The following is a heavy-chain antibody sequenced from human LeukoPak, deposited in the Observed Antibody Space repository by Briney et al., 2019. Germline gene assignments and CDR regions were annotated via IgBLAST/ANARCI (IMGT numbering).Heavy chain of an antibody. V-gene: IGHV3-30-3*01. J-gene: IGHJ4*02. D-gene: IGHD2-15*01. CDR3: AIYYCSGGSCFDYFDY. CDR1: GFTFSSYA. Sequence: PGGSLRLSCAASGFTFSSYAMHWVRQAPGKGLEWVAVISYDGSNKYYADSVKGRFTISRDNSKNTLYLQMNSLRAEDTAVYYCAIYYCSGGSCFDYFDYWGQGTLVTVSS. CDR2: ISYDGSNK.